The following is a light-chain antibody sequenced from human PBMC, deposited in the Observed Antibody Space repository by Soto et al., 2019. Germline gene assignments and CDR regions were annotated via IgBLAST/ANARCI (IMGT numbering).Light chain of an antibody. CDR2: GAS. Sequence: IQLTQSPSSLSASVGDRVTITCRASQGISSFLAWYQQNPGKAPKLLIYGASTLQSGVPSRFSGSGSGTDFTLTIGSLQPEDFATYYCQQLNSLPITFGPGTKVDIK. CDR3: QQLNSLPIT. J-gene: IGKJ3*01. V-gene: IGKV1-9*01. CDR1: QGISSF.